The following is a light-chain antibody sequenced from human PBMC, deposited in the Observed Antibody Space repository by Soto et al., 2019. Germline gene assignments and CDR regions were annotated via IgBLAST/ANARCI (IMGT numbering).Light chain of an antibody. CDR1: QSVSSY. CDR2: AAS. CDR3: QQCNSAPRT. J-gene: IGKJ1*01. Sequence: DIQMTQSPSSLSASVGDRVTITCRASQSVSSYLNWYQQKPGKAPKLLIYAASSLQSGVPSRFSGSGSGTDFTLTISSLQPEDFATYYCQQCNSAPRTFGQGTKVEFK. V-gene: IGKV1-39*01.